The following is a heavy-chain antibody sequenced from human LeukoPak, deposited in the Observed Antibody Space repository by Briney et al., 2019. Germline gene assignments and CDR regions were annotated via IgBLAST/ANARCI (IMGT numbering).Heavy chain of an antibody. CDR3: ARGLFVAGSFFDS. V-gene: IGHV3-11*04. CDR1: GFTFSDYY. J-gene: IGHJ4*03. Sequence: GGSLRLSCAASGFTFSDYYMSWIRQAPGKGLEWLAFISPSGGAIYYADSVKGRFTISRDNVKNSLYLQMNSLKAEDTAVYYCARGLFVAGSFFDSRGQGTLVTVSA. CDR2: ISPSGGAI. D-gene: IGHD2-15*01.